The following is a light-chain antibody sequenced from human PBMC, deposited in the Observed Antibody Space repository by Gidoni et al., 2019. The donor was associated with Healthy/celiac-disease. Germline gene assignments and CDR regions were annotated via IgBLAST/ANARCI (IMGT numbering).Light chain of an antibody. Sequence: QSALTQPRSVSGSPGQSVTISCTGTSSDVGGSNSVSWYQQHPGKAPKLIIYDVSKPPSGVPDRFSGSKSGNTASLTISGLQAEDEADYYCCSYAGSYTFYVCGTGTKVTVL. CDR1: SSDVGGSNS. CDR3: CSYAGSYTFYV. V-gene: IGLV2-11*01. J-gene: IGLJ1*01. CDR2: DVS.